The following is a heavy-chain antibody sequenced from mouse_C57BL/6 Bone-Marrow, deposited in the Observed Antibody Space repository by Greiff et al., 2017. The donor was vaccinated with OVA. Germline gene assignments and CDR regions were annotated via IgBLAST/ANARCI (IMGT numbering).Heavy chain of an antibody. V-gene: IGHV10-3*01. D-gene: IGHD1-1*01. CDR3: VRGNYYSSSYGDY. J-gene: IGHJ3*01. CDR2: IRRKSSNYAT. CDR1: GFTFNTYA. Sequence: EVHLVESGGGLVQPKGSLKLSCAASGFTFNTYAMHWVRQAPGQGLEWVARIRRKSSNYATYYAVSVKDRFTISRDNSQSTLYLQLSNLKTEDTAVYYCVRGNYYSSSYGDYWGQGTLVTVSA.